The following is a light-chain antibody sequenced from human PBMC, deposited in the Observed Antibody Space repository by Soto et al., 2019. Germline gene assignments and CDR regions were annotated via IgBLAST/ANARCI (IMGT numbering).Light chain of an antibody. CDR2: SNN. V-gene: IGLV1-44*01. J-gene: IGLJ2*01. CDR1: SFNVGGNT. Sequence: QSVLTQPPSASGTPGQRVTISCSGSSFNVGGNTVNWYQQVTGTAPKLLINSNNQRPSGVPDRFSGYKSGTSASLAISGLQSEDEADYYCAAWDDSLNGVVFGGGTK. CDR3: AAWDDSLNGVV.